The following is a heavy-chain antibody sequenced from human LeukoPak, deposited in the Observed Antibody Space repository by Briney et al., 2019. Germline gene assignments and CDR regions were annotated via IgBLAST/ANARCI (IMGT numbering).Heavy chain of an antibody. CDR1: GFTFSSYG. Sequence: GGSLRLSCAASGFTFSSYGMSWVRQAPGKGLEWVSAISGSGGSTYYADSVKGRFTISGDNSKNTLYLQMNSLRAEDTVVYYCAKDYDSSGYYRWFGYWGQGTLVTVSS. CDR2: ISGSGGST. V-gene: IGHV3-23*01. CDR3: AKDYDSSGYYRWFGY. J-gene: IGHJ4*02. D-gene: IGHD3-22*01.